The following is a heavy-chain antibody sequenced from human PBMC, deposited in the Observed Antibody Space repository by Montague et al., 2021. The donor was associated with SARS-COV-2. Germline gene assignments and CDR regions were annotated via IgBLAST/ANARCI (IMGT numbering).Heavy chain of an antibody. J-gene: IGHJ6*02. CDR1: GDSVSSNSAT. V-gene: IGHV6-1*01. CDR3: TSGREGNYNVMDV. D-gene: IGHD1-1*01. Sequence: CAISGDSVSSNSATWNWVRQPPSRGLEWLGRTYYRSKRYNDYAVSVRGRVTINPDTSKNQFSLQLNSVTPEDTAIYYCTSGREGNYNVMDVWGQGTTVTVSS. CDR2: TYYRSKRYN.